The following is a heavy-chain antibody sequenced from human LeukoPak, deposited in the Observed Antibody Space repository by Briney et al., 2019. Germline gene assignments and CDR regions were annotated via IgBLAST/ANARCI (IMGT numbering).Heavy chain of an antibody. CDR2: ISAGGDIT. D-gene: IGHD1-26*01. Sequence: GGSLRHSCAASGFPFSSYAMTWVRKAQGKGLEWVSSISAGGDITYYADSVKGRFTISRDNSKSTLYMEMNSLRGEDTAVYYCAKVANSESPGWGQGTPVTVSS. CDR1: GFPFSSYA. V-gene: IGHV3-23*01. J-gene: IGHJ1*01. CDR3: AKVANSESPG.